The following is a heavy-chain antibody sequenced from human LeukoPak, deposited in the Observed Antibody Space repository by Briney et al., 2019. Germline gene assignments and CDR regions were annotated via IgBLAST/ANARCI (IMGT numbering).Heavy chain of an antibody. D-gene: IGHD6-25*01. CDR1: GGTFSIYA. CDR2: IIPILGIA. Sequence: ASVTVSFKASGGTFSIYAISWVRQAPGQGLEWMGRIIPILGIANYAQKFQGRVTITVDKSTSTAYMELSSLRAEDTAVYYCARDGEGQRLAPGYFDCWGQGTLVTVSS. V-gene: IGHV1-69*04. CDR3: ARDGEGQRLAPGYFDC. J-gene: IGHJ4*02.